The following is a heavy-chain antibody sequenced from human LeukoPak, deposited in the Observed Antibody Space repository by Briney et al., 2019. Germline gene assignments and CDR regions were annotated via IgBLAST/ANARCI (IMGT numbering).Heavy chain of an antibody. CDR2: IKEDGSEK. J-gene: IGHJ4*02. V-gene: IGHV3-7*04. D-gene: IGHD3-22*01. Sequence: GGSLRLSCAASGFTFSDYYMSWIRQAPGKGLEWVANIKEDGSEKSYVDSVKGRFTISRDNGKNSLYLHMDSPRAEDTAVYYCARADSSGSIFDYWGQGTLVTVSS. CDR3: ARADSSGSIFDY. CDR1: GFTFSDYY.